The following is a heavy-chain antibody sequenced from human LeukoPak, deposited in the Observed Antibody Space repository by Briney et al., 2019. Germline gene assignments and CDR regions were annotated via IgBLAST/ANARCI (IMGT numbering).Heavy chain of an antibody. V-gene: IGHV3-7*01. D-gene: IGHD2-15*01. Sequence: GGALRLSCAASGFTFSSYWMSWVRQAPGKGLEWVANIKQDGSEKYYVDSVKGRFTISRDNAKNSLYLQMNSLRAEDTAVYYCARDLRARYCSGGSCYGWFDPWGQGTLVTVSS. CDR2: IKQDGSEK. CDR1: GFTFSSYW. J-gene: IGHJ5*02. CDR3: ARDLRARYCSGGSCYGWFDP.